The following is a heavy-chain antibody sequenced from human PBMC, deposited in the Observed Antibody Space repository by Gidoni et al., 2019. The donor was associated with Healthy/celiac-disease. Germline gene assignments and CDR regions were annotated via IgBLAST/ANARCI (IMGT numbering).Heavy chain of an antibody. D-gene: IGHD1-7*01. V-gene: IGHV1-69*01. CDR1: GGTFSRYA. Sequence: QVQLVQSGAEVKKPGSSVKVSCKASGGTFSRYAISWVRQAPGQGLEWMGGIIPIFGTANYAQKFQGRITITADESTRTAYMALSSLRSEDTAVYYCARDLSWNYGWVFDYWGQGTLVTVSS. CDR2: IIPIFGTA. J-gene: IGHJ4*02. CDR3: ARDLSWNYGWVFDY.